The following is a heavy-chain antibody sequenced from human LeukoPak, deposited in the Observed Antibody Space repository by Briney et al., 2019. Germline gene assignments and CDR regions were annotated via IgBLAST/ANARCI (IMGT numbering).Heavy chain of an antibody. CDR3: ARGITVFGVVNDAFDV. D-gene: IGHD3-3*01. J-gene: IGHJ3*01. V-gene: IGHV3-33*08. CDR1: GFAFSSYG. Sequence: GGSLRLSCAASGFAFSSYGMLWVRQAPGKGLEWVALIWYGGTNKYHGDSVKGRFTISRDNAKNTLYLQMNSLRAEDTAVYYCARGITVFGVVNDAFDVWGQGAVVTVSS. CDR2: IWYGGTNK.